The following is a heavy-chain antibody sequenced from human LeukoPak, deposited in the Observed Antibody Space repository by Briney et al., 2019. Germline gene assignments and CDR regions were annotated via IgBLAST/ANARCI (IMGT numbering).Heavy chain of an antibody. V-gene: IGHV4-4*07. CDR1: GGSISSYY. CDR2: IYTSGTT. Sequence: PSETLSLTCTVSGGSISSYYWSWIRQPAGKGLEWIGRIYTSGTTHYNPSLKSRVAMSVDTSKNQFSLKLSSVTAADTAVYYCARLSTVTTSFDYWGQGTLVTVSS. D-gene: IGHD4-17*01. J-gene: IGHJ4*02. CDR3: ARLSTVTTSFDY.